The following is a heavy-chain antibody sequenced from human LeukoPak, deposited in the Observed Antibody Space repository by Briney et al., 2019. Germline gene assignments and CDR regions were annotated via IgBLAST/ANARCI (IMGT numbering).Heavy chain of an antibody. J-gene: IGHJ4*02. Sequence: GGSLRLSCAASGFTFDDYGMSWVRQAPGKGLEWVSGINWNGGSTGYADSVKGRFTISRDNAKNSLYLQMNSLRAEDTAIYYCAKGRGYCTGGSCYSDYWGQGTLVTVSS. CDR2: INWNGGST. V-gene: IGHV3-20*04. CDR1: GFTFDDYG. CDR3: AKGRGYCTGGSCYSDY. D-gene: IGHD2-15*01.